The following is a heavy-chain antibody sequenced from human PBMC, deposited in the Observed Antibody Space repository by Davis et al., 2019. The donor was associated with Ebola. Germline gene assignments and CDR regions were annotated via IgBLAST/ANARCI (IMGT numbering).Heavy chain of an antibody. J-gene: IGHJ5*02. CDR2: IDYRGRS. CDR3: ARDRPAAIRSVNWFDP. Sequence: PSETLSLTCTVSGVSIIDHYWSCIRQSPGKGLEWIGYIDYRGRSTYKPSLRSRITMSVDTSKNQFSLKLKSITAADTAVYYCARDRPAAIRSVNWFDPWGQGTLVTVSS. V-gene: IGHV4-59*11. D-gene: IGHD2-2*02. CDR1: GVSIIDHY.